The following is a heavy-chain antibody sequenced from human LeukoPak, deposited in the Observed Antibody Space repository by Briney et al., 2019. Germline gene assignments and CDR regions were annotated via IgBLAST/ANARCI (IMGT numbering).Heavy chain of an antibody. CDR1: GFTVSSNY. CDR2: IYSGGST. V-gene: IGHV3-53*05. J-gene: IGHJ4*02. D-gene: IGHD3-16*02. CDR3: ARGSVWGSYRLDY. Sequence: GGSLRLSRAASGFTVSSNYMSWVRQTPGKGLEWVSVIYSGGSTYYADSVKGRFTISRDNAKNSLYLQMNSLRAEDTAVYYCARGSVWGSYRLDYWGQGTLVTVSS.